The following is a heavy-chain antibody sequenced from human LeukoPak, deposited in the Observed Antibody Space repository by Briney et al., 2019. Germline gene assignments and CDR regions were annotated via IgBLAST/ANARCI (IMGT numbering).Heavy chain of an antibody. V-gene: IGHV3-21*01. CDR3: AKGRYSSGWYPPFDY. CDR2: ISSSSSYI. J-gene: IGHJ4*02. Sequence: PGGSLRLSCAASGFTFSSYSMNWVRQAPGKGLEWVSSISSSSSYIYYADSVKGRFTISRDNAKNSLYLQMNSLRAEDTAVYYCAKGRYSSGWYPPFDYWGQGTLVTVSS. D-gene: IGHD6-19*01. CDR1: GFTFSSYS.